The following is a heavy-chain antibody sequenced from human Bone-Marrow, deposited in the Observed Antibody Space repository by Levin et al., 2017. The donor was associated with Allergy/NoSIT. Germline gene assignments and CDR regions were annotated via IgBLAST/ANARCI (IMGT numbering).Heavy chain of an antibody. Sequence: PGESLKISCAASGFPFTTFWMHWVRQTPGKGLMWVSRINGDGSDTSYGDSVRGRFTISRDNAKNTVYLQMNSLRAEDTAMYYCARDHLGLAYWGQGTLVTVSS. J-gene: IGHJ4*02. CDR1: GFPFTTFW. CDR3: ARDHLGLAY. CDR2: INGDGSDT. D-gene: IGHD7-27*01. V-gene: IGHV3-74*01.